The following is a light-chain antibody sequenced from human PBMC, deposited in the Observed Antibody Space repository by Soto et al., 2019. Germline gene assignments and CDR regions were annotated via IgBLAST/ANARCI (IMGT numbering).Light chain of an antibody. V-gene: IGLV1-40*01. J-gene: IGLJ3*02. CDR3: QSYDTSLNNCV. Sequence: QSVLTQPPSVSGAPGQRVTISCTGSSSNIGAGYDVHWYQQLPGTAPKLLIYGDINRPSGVPDRFSGSKSGTSASLAITGLQSEDEAHYYCQSYDTSLNNCVFGGGTKLTVL. CDR1: SSNIGAGYD. CDR2: GDI.